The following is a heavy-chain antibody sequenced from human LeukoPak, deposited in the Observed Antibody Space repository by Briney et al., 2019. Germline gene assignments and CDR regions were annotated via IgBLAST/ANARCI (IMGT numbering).Heavy chain of an antibody. Sequence: GGSLRLSCAASGFTFDDYAMHWVRQAPGKGLEWVSGISWNSGSIGYADSVKGRFTISRDNAKNSLYLQMNSLRAEDTAVYYCAKDSPSQQLEVYGMDVWGQGTTVTVSS. CDR1: GFTFDDYA. V-gene: IGHV3-9*01. J-gene: IGHJ6*02. D-gene: IGHD6-13*01. CDR3: AKDSPSQQLEVYGMDV. CDR2: ISWNSGSI.